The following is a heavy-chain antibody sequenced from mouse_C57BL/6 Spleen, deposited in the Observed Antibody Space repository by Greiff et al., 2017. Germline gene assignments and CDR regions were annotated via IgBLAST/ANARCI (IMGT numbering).Heavy chain of an antibody. Sequence: VQLQESGAELARPGASVKLSCKASGYTFTSYGISWVKQRPGQGLEWIGEIYPRSGNTYYNEKFKGKATLTADKSSSTAYMELRSLTSEDSAVYFGERQSSYEDYAMDYWGQGTSVTVSS. J-gene: IGHJ4*01. CDR2: IYPRSGNT. CDR3: ERQSSYEDYAMDY. V-gene: IGHV1-81*01. CDR1: GYTFTSYG. D-gene: IGHD1-1*01.